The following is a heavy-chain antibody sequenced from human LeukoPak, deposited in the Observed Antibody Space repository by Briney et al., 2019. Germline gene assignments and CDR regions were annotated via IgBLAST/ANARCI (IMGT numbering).Heavy chain of an antibody. D-gene: IGHD4-23*01. CDR1: GSSISSGSYY. V-gene: IGHV4-61*02. CDR2: IYTSGST. J-gene: IGHJ4*02. Sequence: SETLSLTCTVSGSSISSGSYYWSWIRQPAGKGLEWIGRIYTSGSTNYNPSLKSRVTISVDTSKNQFSLKLSSVTAADTAVYYCARDGRRGGNLALDYWGQGTLVTVSS. CDR3: ARDGRRGGNLALDY.